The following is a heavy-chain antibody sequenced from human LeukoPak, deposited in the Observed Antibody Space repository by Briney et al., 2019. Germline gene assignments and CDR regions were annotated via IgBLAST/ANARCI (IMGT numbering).Heavy chain of an antibody. Sequence: GGSLRLSCAASGFIFSTYSMNWVRQAPGKGLEWVSYISSTSSTIYYADSVKGRFTISRDNAKNSLYLQMNSLRAEDTALYYCARDGGGYKKGLDDYYYYMDVWGKGTTVTVSS. D-gene: IGHD6-19*01. CDR3: ARDGGGYKKGLDDYYYYMDV. CDR1: GFIFSTYS. V-gene: IGHV3-48*01. J-gene: IGHJ6*03. CDR2: ISSTSSTI.